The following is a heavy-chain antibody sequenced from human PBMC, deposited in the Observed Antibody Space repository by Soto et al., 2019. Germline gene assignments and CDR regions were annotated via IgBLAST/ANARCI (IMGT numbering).Heavy chain of an antibody. J-gene: IGHJ4*02. CDR3: ARGRLYSYGAYYFDY. Sequence: GGSLRLSCAASGFTFSSYGMHWVRQAPGKGLEWVAVIWYDGSNKYYADSVKGRFTISRDNSKNTLYLQMNSLRAEDTAVYYCARGRLYSYGAYYFDYWGQGTLVTVSS. V-gene: IGHV3-33*01. D-gene: IGHD5-18*01. CDR2: IWYDGSNK. CDR1: GFTFSSYG.